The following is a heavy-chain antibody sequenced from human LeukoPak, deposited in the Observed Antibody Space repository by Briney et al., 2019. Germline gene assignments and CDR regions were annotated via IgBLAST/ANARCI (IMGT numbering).Heavy chain of an antibody. Sequence: SETLSLTCTVSGGSISSYYWSWIRQPPGKGLEWIGYIYYSGSTNYNPSLKSRVTISVDRSKNQFSLKLSSVTAADTAVYYCASSNYLSDYYYGMDVWGQGTTVTVSS. CDR1: GGSISSYY. J-gene: IGHJ6*02. CDR2: IYYSGST. CDR3: ASSNYLSDYYYGMDV. D-gene: IGHD4-11*01. V-gene: IGHV4-59*12.